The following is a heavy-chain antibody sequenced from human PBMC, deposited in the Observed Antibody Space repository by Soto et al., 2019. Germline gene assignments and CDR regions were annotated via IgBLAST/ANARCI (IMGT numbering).Heavy chain of an antibody. J-gene: IGHJ6*03. V-gene: IGHV4-59*08. CDR3: ARYLRSGLYYMDV. Sequence: SETLSLTCTFSGDSINSDYWIWVRQPPGKGLEWIGYIYNSGSTNYNPSLKSRVTMSVDPSKNQFSLKLSSATVADTAVYYCARYLRSGLYYMDVWGKGTTVTVSS. CDR1: GDSINSDY. D-gene: IGHD3-3*01. CDR2: IYNSGST.